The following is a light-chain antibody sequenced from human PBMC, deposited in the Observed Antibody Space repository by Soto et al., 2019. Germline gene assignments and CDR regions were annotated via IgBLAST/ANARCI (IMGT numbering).Light chain of an antibody. CDR2: DNH. CDR3: ASWDNSLNGLV. CDR1: SSNFGAGYD. V-gene: IGLV1-40*01. J-gene: IGLJ3*02. Sequence: QSVLTQPPSVSGAPGQRVTISCTGSSSNFGAGYDVHWYQQLPGTAPKVVIYDNHQRPSGVPDRFSGSKSGTSASLGISGLQPEDEADYYCASWDNSLNGLVFGGGTKLTVL.